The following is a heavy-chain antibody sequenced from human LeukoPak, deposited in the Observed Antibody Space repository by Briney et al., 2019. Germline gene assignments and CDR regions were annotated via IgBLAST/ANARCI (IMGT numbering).Heavy chain of an antibody. V-gene: IGHV4-59*01. Sequence: SETLSLTCTVSGGSISSYYWSWIRQPPGKGLEWIGYIYYSGSTNYNPSLKSRVTISVDTSKNQFSLKLSSVTAADTAVYYCARAAVFDYWGQGTLVTVSS. CDR2: IYYSGST. J-gene: IGHJ4*02. CDR1: GGSISSYY. CDR3: ARAAVFDY. D-gene: IGHD6-13*01.